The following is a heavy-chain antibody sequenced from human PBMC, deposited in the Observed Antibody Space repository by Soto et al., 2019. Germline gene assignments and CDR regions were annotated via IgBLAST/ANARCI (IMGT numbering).Heavy chain of an antibody. Sequence: QVQLQESGPGLVKPSETLSLTCTVSGGSISSYYWSWIRQPPGKGLEWIGYIYYSGSTNYNPSLKSRVTISVDTSKNQFSLKLSSVTAAHTTVYYCARYMDRYDYIWGSYHFGFDYWGQGTLVTVSS. J-gene: IGHJ4*02. CDR3: ARYMDRYDYIWGSYHFGFDY. V-gene: IGHV4-59*08. D-gene: IGHD3-16*02. CDR1: GGSISSYY. CDR2: IYYSGST.